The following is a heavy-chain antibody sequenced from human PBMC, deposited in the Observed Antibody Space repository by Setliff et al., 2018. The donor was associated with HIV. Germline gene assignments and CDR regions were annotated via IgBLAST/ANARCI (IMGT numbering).Heavy chain of an antibody. CDR3: ARKNRGAPAPFDY. Sequence: SETLSLTCTVSGGSISSHYWSWIRQPPGKGLEWIGSIDYTGKTHYNPSLKSRVTISADTSKSQFSLNLSSVTAADTAVYYCARKNRGAPAPFDYWGQGTLVTVSS. CDR1: GGSISSHY. V-gene: IGHV4-59*05. J-gene: IGHJ4*02. D-gene: IGHD6-25*01. CDR2: IDYTGKT.